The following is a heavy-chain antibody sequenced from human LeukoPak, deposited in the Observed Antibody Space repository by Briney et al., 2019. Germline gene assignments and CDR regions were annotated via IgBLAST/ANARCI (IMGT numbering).Heavy chain of an antibody. V-gene: IGHV3-64D*08. D-gene: IGHD6-13*01. CDR2: ISSTGGST. Sequence: PGGSLRLSCSASGFTFSTYGMHWVRQAPGKGLEYVSAISSTGGSTYYADSVKGRFTISRDNAKNTLYLQMSSLGADDTAVYYCAIAAALSTWGQGTLVTVSS. CDR1: GFTFSTYG. J-gene: IGHJ5*02. CDR3: AIAAALST.